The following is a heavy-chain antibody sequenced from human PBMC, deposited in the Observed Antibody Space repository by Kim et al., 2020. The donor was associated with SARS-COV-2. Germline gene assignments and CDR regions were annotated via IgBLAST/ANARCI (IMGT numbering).Heavy chain of an antibody. CDR3: AHSRGEGYCGGDCYGAFDI. Sequence: SGPTLVKPTQTLTLTCTFSGFSLSTSGVGVGWIRQPPGKALEWLALIYWDDDKRYSPSLKSRLTITKDTSKNQVVLTMTNMDPVDTATYYCAHSRGEGYCGGDCYGAFDIWGQGTMVTVSS. J-gene: IGHJ3*02. D-gene: IGHD2-21*02. CDR1: GFSLSTSGVG. CDR2: IYWDDDK. V-gene: IGHV2-5*02.